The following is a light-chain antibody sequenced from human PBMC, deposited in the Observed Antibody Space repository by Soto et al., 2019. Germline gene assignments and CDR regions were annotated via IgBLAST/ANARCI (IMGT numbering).Light chain of an antibody. CDR2: GVT. Sequence: QSAVTQPACVSESPGQSITISCAGTSSDIGGYNYVSWYQQHPDKAPKLMIYGVTNRPSGVSDRFSGSKSGNTASLTISGLQAEDEADYYCTSYTSSSTYVFGTGTKVTVL. V-gene: IGLV2-14*01. J-gene: IGLJ1*01. CDR1: SSDIGGYNY. CDR3: TSYTSSSTYV.